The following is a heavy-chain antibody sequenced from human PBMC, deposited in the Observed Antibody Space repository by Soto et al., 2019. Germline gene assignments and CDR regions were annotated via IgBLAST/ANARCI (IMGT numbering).Heavy chain of an antibody. Sequence: GGSLRLSCAASGFTFSSYAMSWVRQAPGKWLEWVSAISGSGGSTYYADSVKGRFTISRDNSKNTLYLQMNSLRAEDTAVYYCAKRPYNWNYVAWFDPWGQGTLVTVSS. CDR2: ISGSGGST. V-gene: IGHV3-23*01. CDR1: GFTFSSYA. CDR3: AKRPYNWNYVAWFDP. D-gene: IGHD1-7*01. J-gene: IGHJ5*02.